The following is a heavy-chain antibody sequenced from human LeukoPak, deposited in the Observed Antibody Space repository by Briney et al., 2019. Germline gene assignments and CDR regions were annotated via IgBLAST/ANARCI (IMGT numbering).Heavy chain of an antibody. CDR1: GYRFATYW. D-gene: IGHD2-2*03. CDR3: ARPPSRGYSSSFEY. V-gene: IGHV5-51*01. J-gene: IGHJ4*02. CDR2: IYPDESNI. Sequence: GESLKISCKGSGYRFATYWIAWVRQMPGKGLEWIGIIYPDESNIRYSPSFQGQVTVSADKSISTAYLQWSSLKASDTAIYYCARPPSRGYSSSFEYWGQGTLVTVSS.